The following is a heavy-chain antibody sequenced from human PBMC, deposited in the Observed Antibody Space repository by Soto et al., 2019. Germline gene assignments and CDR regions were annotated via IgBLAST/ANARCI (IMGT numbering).Heavy chain of an antibody. Sequence: SQTLSLTCAISGDSVSSDRAAWNWIRQSPSRGLEWLGRTYYRSKWYNDYAVSVNGRITINPDTSKNHFSLQLNSVTPEDTAVYYCARGRTQIAVAALRGNWYFDLCGRGALVTVSS. D-gene: IGHD6-19*01. CDR3: ARGRTQIAVAALRGNWYFDL. CDR2: TYYRSKWYN. J-gene: IGHJ2*01. V-gene: IGHV6-1*01. CDR1: GDSVSSDRAA.